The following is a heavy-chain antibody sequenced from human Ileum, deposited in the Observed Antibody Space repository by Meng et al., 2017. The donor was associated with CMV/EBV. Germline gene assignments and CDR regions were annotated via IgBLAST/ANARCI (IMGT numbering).Heavy chain of an antibody. D-gene: IGHD4-17*01. CDR2: INAGGST. Sequence: VHLQESGPGLVKPSETLSPTCAVSGGSISTYYWTWVRQPAGKGLEWIGRINAGGSTNDNPSLKSRVTMSVDTSKNQFSLKVTSVTAADTAVYYCAREENTVNQFEYWGQGTLVTVSS. J-gene: IGHJ4*02. CDR3: AREENTVNQFEY. CDR1: GGSISTYY. V-gene: IGHV4-4*07.